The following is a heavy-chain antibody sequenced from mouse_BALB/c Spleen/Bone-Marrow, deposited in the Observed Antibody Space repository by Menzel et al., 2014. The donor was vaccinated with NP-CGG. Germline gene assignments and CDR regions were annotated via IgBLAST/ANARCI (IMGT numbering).Heavy chain of an antibody. CDR2: ISCYNGAT. CDR1: GYSFTGYY. Sequence: LVKTGASVKISCKASGYSFTGYYIHWVKQSHGKSLEWIGYISCYNGATSYNQKFKGKATFTVDTSSSTAYVQFNSLTSEDSAVYYCASPTYYDSWFAYWVQGTLVTASA. J-gene: IGHJ3*01. V-gene: IGHV1S34*01. CDR3: ASPTYYDSWFAY. D-gene: IGHD2-4*01.